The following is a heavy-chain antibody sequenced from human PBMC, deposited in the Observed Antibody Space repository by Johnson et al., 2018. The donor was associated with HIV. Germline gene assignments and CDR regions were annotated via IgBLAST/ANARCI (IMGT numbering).Heavy chain of an antibody. CDR3: ARGIAVSNWVDI. D-gene: IGHD6-19*01. J-gene: IGHJ3*02. CDR1: GFTFSSYA. CDR2: ISYDGSNK. V-gene: IGHV3-30*04. Sequence: QVQLVESGGGVVQPGRSLRLSCAASGFTFSSYAMHWVRKAPDKGLEWVAVISYDGSNKYYADSVEGRFTISRDNAKNTLYLQMNSLRAEDTAVYYCARGIAVSNWVDIWGQGTMVTVSS.